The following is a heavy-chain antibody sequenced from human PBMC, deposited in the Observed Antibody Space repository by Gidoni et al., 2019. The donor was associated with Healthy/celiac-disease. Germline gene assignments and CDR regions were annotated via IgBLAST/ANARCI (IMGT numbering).Heavy chain of an antibody. Sequence: QLQLQESGPGLVKPSETLSLTCTVSGGSISSSSYYWGWIRQPPGKGLEWIGSIYYSGSTYYNPSLKSRVTISVDTSKNQFSLKLSSVTAADTAVYYCARVVRGGVVVAATGWFDPWGQGTLVTVSS. J-gene: IGHJ5*02. V-gene: IGHV4-39*01. CDR1: GGSISSSSYY. CDR3: ARVVRGGVVVAATGWFDP. D-gene: IGHD2-15*01. CDR2: IYYSGST.